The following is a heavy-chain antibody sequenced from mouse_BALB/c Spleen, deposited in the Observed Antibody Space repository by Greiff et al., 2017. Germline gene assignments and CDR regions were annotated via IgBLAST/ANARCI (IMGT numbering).Heavy chain of an antibody. CDR3: TRDGLRDAMDY. CDR2: INPSNGGT. Sequence: VQLQESGAELVKPGASVKLSCKASGYTFTSYYMYWVKQRPGQGLEWIGEINPSNGGTNFNEKFKSKATLTVDKSSSTAYMQLSSLTSEDSAVYYCTRDGLRDAMDYWGQGTSVTVSS. V-gene: IGHV1S81*02. J-gene: IGHJ4*01. CDR1: GYTFTSYY. D-gene: IGHD1-1*01.